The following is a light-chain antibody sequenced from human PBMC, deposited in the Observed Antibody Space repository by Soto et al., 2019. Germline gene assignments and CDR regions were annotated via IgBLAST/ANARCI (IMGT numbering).Light chain of an antibody. J-gene: IGLJ2*01. Sequence: QSALTQPASVSGSPGQSITISCTGTSSDVGLYNYVSWYQQHPGKAPKLMIYDVTNRPSGVSNRFSGSKSGNTASLTISGLQAEDEGDYYCSSFEASNNLLFGGGTKLTVL. CDR3: SSFEASNNLL. CDR2: DVT. CDR1: SSDVGLYNY. V-gene: IGLV2-14*01.